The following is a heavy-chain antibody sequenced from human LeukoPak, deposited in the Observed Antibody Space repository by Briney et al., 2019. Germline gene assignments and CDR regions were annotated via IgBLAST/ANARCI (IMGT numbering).Heavy chain of an antibody. Sequence: GGSLRLSCAASAFTFSNAWMRWVRQAPGKGLEWVSAISGSGGSTYYADSVKGRFTISRDKSKNTLYLQMNSLRAEDTAVYYCAREVIGGGYTDYWGQGTLVTVSS. V-gene: IGHV3-23*01. CDR3: AREVIGGGYTDY. CDR1: AFTFSNAW. J-gene: IGHJ4*02. CDR2: ISGSGGST. D-gene: IGHD2-15*01.